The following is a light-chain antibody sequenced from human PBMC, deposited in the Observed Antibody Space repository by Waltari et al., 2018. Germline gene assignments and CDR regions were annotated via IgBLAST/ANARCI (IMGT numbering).Light chain of an antibody. Sequence: EIVMTQSPATLSVSPGERATLSCRASQNVNTNLAWYQQRPGQAPRLLISGASTRATGIPARFSGSGSGTEFTLTISRLQPEDFAVYYCQQYNNWPMYTFGQGTKLEIK. J-gene: IGKJ2*01. CDR2: GAS. CDR1: QNVNTN. CDR3: QQYNNWPMYT. V-gene: IGKV3-15*01.